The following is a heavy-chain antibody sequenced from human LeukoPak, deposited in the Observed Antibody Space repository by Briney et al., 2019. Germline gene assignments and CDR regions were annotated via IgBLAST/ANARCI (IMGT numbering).Heavy chain of an antibody. Sequence: PGGSLRLSCAASGFTFSSYAMSWVRQAPGKGLEWVSAISGSGGSTYYADSVKGRFTISRDNSKNTLYLQMKSLRAEDTAVYYCAKASITMVRGVIIRYYFDYWGQGTLVTVSS. J-gene: IGHJ4*02. CDR3: AKASITMVRGVIIRYYFDY. CDR2: ISGSGGST. CDR1: GFTFSSYA. D-gene: IGHD3-10*01. V-gene: IGHV3-23*01.